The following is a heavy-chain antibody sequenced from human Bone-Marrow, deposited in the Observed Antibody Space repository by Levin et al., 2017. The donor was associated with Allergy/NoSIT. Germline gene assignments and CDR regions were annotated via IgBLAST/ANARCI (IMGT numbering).Heavy chain of an antibody. CDR2: IFYGGSA. Sequence: SETLSLTCTVSGGSISSGGYYWGWIRQPPRKGLEWIGSIFYGGSAFYNPSLKSRVTISVDTSKNQFSLKLTSVTAADSAMYYCTGPGGGSCNNASCPAYWGQGTLVTVSS. J-gene: IGHJ4*02. CDR1: GGSISSGGYY. V-gene: IGHV4-39*01. D-gene: IGHD2-2*01. CDR3: TGPGGGSCNNASCPAY.